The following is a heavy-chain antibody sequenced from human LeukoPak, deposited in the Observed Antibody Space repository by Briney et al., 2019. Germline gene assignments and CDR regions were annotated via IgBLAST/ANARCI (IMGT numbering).Heavy chain of an antibody. J-gene: IGHJ6*03. CDR2: ISYSGKT. D-gene: IGHD3-22*01. V-gene: IGHV4-39*02. Sequence: SETLSLTCTVSGDSISSSDYYWGWLRPSPGKGLEWSGRISYSGKTFYNPSLKSRVTMSVDTSKNLFSLRLNSVTAADTAVYYCSRLTHSYYADTAGYYPYYYMDVWGEGATVTVSS. CDR3: SRLTHSYYADTAGYYPYYYMDV. CDR1: GDSISSSDYY.